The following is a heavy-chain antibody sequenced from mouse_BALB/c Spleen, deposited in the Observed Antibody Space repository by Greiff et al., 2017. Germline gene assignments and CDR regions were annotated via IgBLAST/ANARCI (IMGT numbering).Heavy chain of an antibody. CDR1: GYSFTGYY. D-gene: IGHD1-2*01. Sequence: EVQLQESGPELVKPGASVKISCKASGYSFTGYYMHWVKQSHVKSLEWIGRINPYNGATSYNQNFKDKASLTVDKSSSTAYMELHSLTSEDSAVYFCAREGHYNGYFVWGAGTTVTVSS. CDR2: INPYNGAT. J-gene: IGHJ1*01. V-gene: IGHV1-31*01. CDR3: AREGHYNGYFV.